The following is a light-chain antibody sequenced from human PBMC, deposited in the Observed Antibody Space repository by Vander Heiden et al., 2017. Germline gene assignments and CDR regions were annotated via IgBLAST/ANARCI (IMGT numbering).Light chain of an antibody. Sequence: QSVLTQPPSTFGTPGQRATFSCSGSTTNIENNYVYWYQKFPGTAPIIVIYRDNQRPSGISDRFSGSKSGTSASLAISGLRSEDEADYYCATWDDSLSSWVFGGGTGLTVL. V-gene: IGLV1-47*01. CDR3: ATWDDSLSSWV. CDR1: TTNIENNY. CDR2: RDN. J-gene: IGLJ3*02.